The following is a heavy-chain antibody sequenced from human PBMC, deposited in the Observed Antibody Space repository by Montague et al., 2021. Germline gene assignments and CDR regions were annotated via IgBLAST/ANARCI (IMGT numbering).Heavy chain of an antibody. Sequence: SLSLSCAASGFPFSSFWMTWVRQAPGTGPEWVAIIWFDGSKKYYRDSVKGRFTISRDNSENTLHLQMNSLRAEDTAVYYCVKDSGYFYYMDVWGKGTTVTVSS. CDR1: GFPFSSFW. CDR3: VKDSGYFYYMDV. V-gene: IGHV3-33*06. J-gene: IGHJ6*03. CDR2: IWFDGSKK. D-gene: IGHD3-10*01.